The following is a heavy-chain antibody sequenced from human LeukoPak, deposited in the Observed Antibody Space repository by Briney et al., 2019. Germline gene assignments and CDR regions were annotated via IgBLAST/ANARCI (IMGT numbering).Heavy chain of an antibody. D-gene: IGHD2-21*01. CDR2: IRSISNNYAT. V-gene: IGHV3-73*01. CDR1: GFTFSASS. CDR3: TRLYCGGGYCYYFDY. Sequence: PGGSLRLSCAASGFTFSASSMHWVRQASGKGLEWVGRIRSISNNYATAYAASVNGRFNISRDDSKNMVYLQMNSLRTEDTAVYYCTRLYCGGGYCYYFDYWGQGTLVTVSS. J-gene: IGHJ4*02.